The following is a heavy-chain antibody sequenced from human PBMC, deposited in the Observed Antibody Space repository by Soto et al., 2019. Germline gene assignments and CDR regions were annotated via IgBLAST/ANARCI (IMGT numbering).Heavy chain of an antibody. CDR1: GFTFNIYA. V-gene: IGHV3-23*01. J-gene: IGHJ4*02. D-gene: IGHD6-19*01. Sequence: GGSLRLSCAASGFTFNIYAMTWVRQAPGKGLEWVSSISGSGGSTDYADTVKGRFTVSRDNSGITLYLQMNSLRAEDTAVYYCAKSRAVDGTRTLGIDFWGLGTLVTVSS. CDR3: AKSRAVDGTRTLGIDF. CDR2: ISGSGGST.